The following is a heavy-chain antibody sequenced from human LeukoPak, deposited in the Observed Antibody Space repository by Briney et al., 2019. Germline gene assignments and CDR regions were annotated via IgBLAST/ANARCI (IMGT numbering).Heavy chain of an antibody. D-gene: IGHD5-12*01. J-gene: IGHJ4*02. CDR1: GDSVSGDSGA. Sequence: SQTLSLTCAISGDSVSGDSGAWNWIRQSPSRGLEWLGRTYNRSKWYNHYAASVKSRITINPDTSKNQLSLQLNSVTPEDSAIYYCTRGWLRTGFDFWGQGTLVTVST. CDR3: TRGWLRTGFDF. CDR2: TYNRSKWYN. V-gene: IGHV6-1*01.